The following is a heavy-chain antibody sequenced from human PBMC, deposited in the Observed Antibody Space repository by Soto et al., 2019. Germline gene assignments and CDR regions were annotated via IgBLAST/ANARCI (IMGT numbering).Heavy chain of an antibody. CDR1: GFTFSSYA. Sequence: EVQLLESGGGLVQPGGSLRLSCAASGFTFSSYAMSWVRQAPGKGLEWVSAISGSGGSTYYADSVKGRFTISRDNSKNTLHLQMNSLRAEDTAVYYCAKSRLQEIVAASSHNWFDPWGQGTLVTVSS. D-gene: IGHD5-12*01. J-gene: IGHJ5*02. CDR3: AKSRLQEIVAASSHNWFDP. CDR2: ISGSGGST. V-gene: IGHV3-23*01.